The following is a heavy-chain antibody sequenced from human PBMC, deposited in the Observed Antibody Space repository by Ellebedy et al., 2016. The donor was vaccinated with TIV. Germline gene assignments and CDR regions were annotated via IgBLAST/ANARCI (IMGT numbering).Heavy chain of an antibody. CDR2: IYFTGSA. J-gene: IGHJ5*02. Sequence: MPSETLSLTCTVSGGSISGYYWSWIRQPAGKGLEWIGRIYFTGSADYNPSLTSRVTMSVDTSKNQFSLKLTSVTAADTPVYYCARDTWDSSGISGWFDPWGQGTPVTVSS. CDR1: GGSISGYY. V-gene: IGHV4-4*07. D-gene: IGHD3-22*01. CDR3: ARDTWDSSGISGWFDP.